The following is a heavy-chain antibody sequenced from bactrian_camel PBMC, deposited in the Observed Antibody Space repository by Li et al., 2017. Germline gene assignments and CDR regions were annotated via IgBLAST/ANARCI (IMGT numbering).Heavy chain of an antibody. CDR1: GFTANSCG. CDR3: KTVCDFDDVDYADYDH. Sequence: HVQLVESGGGSVQAGGSLRLSCTAPGFTANSCGVDWYRQAAGKQREWVSSTVADGSTTYADSVKGRFTVSKDRATDTVYLQMNSLKPEDTAMYSCKTVCDFDDVDYADYDHWDQGTQVTGS. V-gene: IGHV3S53*01. CDR2: TVADGST. D-gene: IGHD4*01. J-gene: IGHJ4*01.